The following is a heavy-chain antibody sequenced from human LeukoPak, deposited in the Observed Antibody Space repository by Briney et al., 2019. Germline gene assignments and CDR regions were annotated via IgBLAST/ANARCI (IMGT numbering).Heavy chain of an antibody. CDR1: GFTFSSYW. J-gene: IGHJ4*02. CDR2: IKQDGSER. V-gene: IGHV3-7*03. Sequence: PGGSLRLSCAASGFTFSSYWMTWVRQAPGKGLEWVANIKQDGSERNYVDSVKGRFTISRDNVKNSLYLQMNTLRDEDTAVYYCATGAGCGYWGQGTLVTVSS. D-gene: IGHD6-19*01. CDR3: ATGAGCGY.